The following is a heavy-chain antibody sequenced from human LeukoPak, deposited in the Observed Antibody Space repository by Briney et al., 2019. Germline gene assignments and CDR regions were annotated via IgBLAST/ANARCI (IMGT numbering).Heavy chain of an antibody. D-gene: IGHD3-10*01. V-gene: IGHV3-48*03. CDR3: ARNPPPLGAFYYGSGSYFYY. CDR2: ISTSGTTI. J-gene: IGHJ4*02. Sequence: PGGSLRLSCAASGFTFSSYEMNWVRQAPGKGLEWVSFISTSGTTIYYADSVKGRFTISSDNAKNSLYLQMNSLRAEDTAVYYCARNPPPLGAFYYGSGSYFYYWGQGTLVTVSS. CDR1: GFTFSSYE.